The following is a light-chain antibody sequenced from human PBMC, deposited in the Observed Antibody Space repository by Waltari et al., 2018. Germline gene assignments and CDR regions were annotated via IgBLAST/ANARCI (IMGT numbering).Light chain of an antibody. V-gene: IGKV4-1*01. CDR3: QQYYNTPYT. J-gene: IGKJ2*01. Sequence: DIVVTQSPDSLAGSLGERATSNCKSSQSVLYSSKNKNYLAWFQQKPPQPPKLLIYWASTRESGVPDRFSGSGSGTDFTLTISSLQAEDVAVYYCQQYYNTPYTFGQGTKLEIK. CDR2: WAS. CDR1: QSVLYSSKNKNY.